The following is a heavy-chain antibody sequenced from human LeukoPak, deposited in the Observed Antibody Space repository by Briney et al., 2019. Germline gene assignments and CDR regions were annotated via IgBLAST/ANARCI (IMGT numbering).Heavy chain of an antibody. CDR2: ISYDGSNK. J-gene: IGHJ4*02. V-gene: IGHV3-30*18. Sequence: GRSLRLSCAASGFTFSSYGMPWVRQAPGKGLEWVAVISYDGSNKYYADSVKGRFTISRDNSKNTLYLQMNSLRAEDTAVYYCAKDHTDYSNYMYYWGQGTLVTVSS. D-gene: IGHD4-4*01. CDR1: GFTFSSYG. CDR3: AKDHTDYSNYMYY.